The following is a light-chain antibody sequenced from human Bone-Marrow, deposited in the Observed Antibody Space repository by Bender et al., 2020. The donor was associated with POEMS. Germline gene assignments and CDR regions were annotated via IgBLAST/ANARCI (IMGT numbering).Light chain of an antibody. V-gene: IGLV2-23*01. J-gene: IGLJ1*01. CDR1: IINFGTYHL. Sequence: QSALTQPASVSGSPGQSITIACTGTIINFGTYHLVSWFQHHPGRAPKLLIYAGTLRPSGVSNRFSGSKSGNTTSLTISGLQPEDEADYYCCSFFGSGPLNYVFGTGTTVTVL. CDR3: CSFFGSGPLNYV. CDR2: AGT.